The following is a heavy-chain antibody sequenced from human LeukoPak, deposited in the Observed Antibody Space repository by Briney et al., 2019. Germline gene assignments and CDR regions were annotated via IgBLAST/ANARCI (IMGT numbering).Heavy chain of an antibody. CDR3: AGDSSVWDYFDY. V-gene: IGHV3-48*02. CDR1: GFSFSTHS. J-gene: IGHJ4*02. CDR2: ISSSSSTI. D-gene: IGHD6-19*01. Sequence: GGSLRLSCAASGFSFSTHSMNWVRQAPGKGLEWVSYISSSSSTIYYADSVKGRFTISRGNAKNSLYLQMISLRDEDTAVYYCAGDSSVWDYFDYWGQGTLVTVSS.